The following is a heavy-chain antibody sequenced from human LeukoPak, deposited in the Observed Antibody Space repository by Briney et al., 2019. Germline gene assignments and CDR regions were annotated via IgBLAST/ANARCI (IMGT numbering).Heavy chain of an antibody. CDR1: GYTFTSYG. Sequence: ASVKVSCKASGYTFTSYGISWVRQAPGQGLEWMGCMSAYNGNTNYAQKLQGRVTMTTDTSTSTAYMELRSLRSDDTAVYYCARDAIMITFGGVIVPSYYYYMDVWGKGTTVTISS. CDR2: MSAYNGNT. J-gene: IGHJ6*03. CDR3: ARDAIMITFGGVIVPSYYYYMDV. V-gene: IGHV1-18*01. D-gene: IGHD3-16*02.